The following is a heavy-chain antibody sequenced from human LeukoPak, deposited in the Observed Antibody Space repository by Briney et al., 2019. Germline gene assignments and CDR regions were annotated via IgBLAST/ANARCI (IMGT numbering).Heavy chain of an antibody. CDR2: ISAYNGNT. D-gene: IGHD3-22*01. Sequence: ASVTVSFTASAYTFTIYAMNWVRQAPGQGQEWMGWISAYNGNTNYAQKLQGRVTMTTDTSTSTAYMELRSLRSDDAAVYYCARRIYDSSGYVALFDYWGQGTLVTVSS. CDR1: AYTFTIYA. J-gene: IGHJ4*02. CDR3: ARRIYDSSGYVALFDY. V-gene: IGHV1-18*01.